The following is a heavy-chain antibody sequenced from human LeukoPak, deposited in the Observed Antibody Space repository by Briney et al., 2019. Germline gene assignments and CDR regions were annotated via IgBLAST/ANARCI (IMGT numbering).Heavy chain of an antibody. D-gene: IGHD6-13*01. J-gene: IGHJ4*02. V-gene: IGHV1-18*01. CDR1: GYTFATYG. CDR2: ISANTGKT. CDR3: AKVAGDRMDY. Sequence: ASVKASCKASGYTFATYGFCWVRQAPGHRLEWMGWISANTGKTDYAQRYQGRVTLTTDTSASTAYMELRSLRPDDTAVYYCAKVAGDRMDYWGQGTLVTVSS.